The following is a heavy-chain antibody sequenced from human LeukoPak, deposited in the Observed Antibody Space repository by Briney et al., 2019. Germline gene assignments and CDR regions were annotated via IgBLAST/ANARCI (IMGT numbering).Heavy chain of an antibody. Sequence: SETLSLTCTVSGGSISSGGYFWNWIGQHPGKGLEWIGYIYYSGTTYYNPFLKSRVTISVDTSKNQLSLMLNSVTAADTAVYYCAIYCSSTSCRAFDYWGQGTLVTVSS. CDR3: AIYCSSTSCRAFDY. CDR1: GGSISSGGYF. J-gene: IGHJ4*02. D-gene: IGHD2-2*01. V-gene: IGHV4-31*03. CDR2: IYYSGTT.